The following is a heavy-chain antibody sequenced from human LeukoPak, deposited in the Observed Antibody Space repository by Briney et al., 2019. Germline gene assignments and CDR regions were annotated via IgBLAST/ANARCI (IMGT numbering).Heavy chain of an antibody. CDR1: GGSISSYY. V-gene: IGHV4-4*07. CDR3: ARTSRSGYDQSAFFDY. CDR2: IYTSGST. J-gene: IGHJ4*02. Sequence: PSETLSLTCTASGGSISSYYWSWIRQPAGKGLEWIGRIYTSGSTNYNPSLKSRVTMSVDTSKNQFSLKLSSVTAADTAVYYCARTSRSGYDQSAFFDYWGQGTLVTVSS. D-gene: IGHD5-12*01.